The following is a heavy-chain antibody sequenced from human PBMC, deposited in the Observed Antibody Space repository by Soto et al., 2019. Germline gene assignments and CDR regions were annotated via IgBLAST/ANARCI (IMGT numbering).Heavy chain of an antibody. CDR1: GGSFSGYY. Sequence: QVQLQQWGAGLLKPSETLSLTCAVYGGSFSGYYWSWIRQPPGKGLEWIGEINHSGSTNYNPSLKSRVTISVDTSKNQFSLKLSSVTAADTAVYYCASVDSSSWTLGYWGQGTLVTVSS. D-gene: IGHD6-13*01. V-gene: IGHV4-34*01. J-gene: IGHJ4*02. CDR2: INHSGST. CDR3: ASVDSSSWTLGY.